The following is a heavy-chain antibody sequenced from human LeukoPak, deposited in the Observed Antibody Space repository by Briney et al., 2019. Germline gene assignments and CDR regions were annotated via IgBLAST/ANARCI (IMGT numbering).Heavy chain of an antibody. Sequence: HPGGSLRLSCAASGFTFSSYEMNLLRQAPGKGLEWVSYISSSGSTIYYADSVKGRFTNSRDNAKNSLYLQMNSLRAEDTAVYYCGRGMEMATMEYFDYWGQGTLVTVSS. V-gene: IGHV3-48*03. CDR2: ISSSGSTI. J-gene: IGHJ4*02. D-gene: IGHD5-24*01. CDR1: GFTFSSYE. CDR3: GRGMEMATMEYFDY.